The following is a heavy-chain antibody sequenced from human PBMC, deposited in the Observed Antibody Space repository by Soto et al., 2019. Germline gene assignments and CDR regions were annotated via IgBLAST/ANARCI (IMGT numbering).Heavy chain of an antibody. D-gene: IGHD3-22*01. Sequence: QVELVQSGAAVKKPGSSVKVSCQASADTFRNYAIRWVRQALGQGLEWMGGIIPIFGTANYAQKFQGRVTITADTSANTVCFEISSLRSEDTAVYYCASTKYDSSAYYYCYLGLLGRGTLVTASS. J-gene: IGHJ2*01. V-gene: IGHV1-69*06. CDR2: IIPIFGTA. CDR1: ADTFRNYA. CDR3: ASTKYDSSAYYYCYLGL.